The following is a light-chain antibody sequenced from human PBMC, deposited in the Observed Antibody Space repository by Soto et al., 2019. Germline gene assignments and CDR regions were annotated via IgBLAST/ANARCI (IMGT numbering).Light chain of an antibody. Sequence: DIQMTQSPSTLSASVRDRVTITCRASQSISSWLAWYQQKPGKAPKLLIYKASSLESGVPSRFSGSGSGTEFTLTISSLQPDDFATYYCQHGRTFGQGTKVEIK. CDR1: QSISSW. CDR3: QHGRT. V-gene: IGKV1-5*03. CDR2: KAS. J-gene: IGKJ1*01.